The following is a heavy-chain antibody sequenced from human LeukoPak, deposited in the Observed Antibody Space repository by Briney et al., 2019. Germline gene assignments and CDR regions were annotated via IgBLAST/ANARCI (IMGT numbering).Heavy chain of an antibody. CDR3: AKVTNGSRRTKSMDV. V-gene: IGHV3-23*01. D-gene: IGHD3-10*01. CDR2: ISGSGGST. CDR1: GFTFSSYA. J-gene: IGHJ6*02. Sequence: GGSLRLSCAASGFTFSSYAMSWVRQAPGKGLEWVSAISGSGGSTYYADSVKGRFTISRDNSKNTLYLQMNSLRAEDTAVYYCAKVTNGSRRTKSMDVWGQGTTVTVSS.